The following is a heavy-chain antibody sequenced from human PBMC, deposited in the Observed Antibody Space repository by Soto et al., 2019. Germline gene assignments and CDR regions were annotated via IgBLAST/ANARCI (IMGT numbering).Heavy chain of an antibody. V-gene: IGHV4-61*01. CDR2: IYYSGST. CDR3: AREEIFGSRLN. CDR1: GGSVCCGSYY. J-gene: IGHJ4*02. Sequence: QVQLQESGPGLVKPSETLSLTCTVSGGSVCCGSYYWSWIRQPPGKGLEWIGYIYYSGSTNYHPSLTSRVTISVDTSKNQFSLKLSSVTAADTAVYYCAREEIFGSRLNWGQGTLVTVSS. D-gene: IGHD3-3*01.